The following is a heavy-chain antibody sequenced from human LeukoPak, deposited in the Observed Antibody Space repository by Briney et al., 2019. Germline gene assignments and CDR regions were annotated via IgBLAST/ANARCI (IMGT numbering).Heavy chain of an antibody. CDR3: ARGDPFRAGWFDP. D-gene: IGHD6-13*01. CDR2: IYTSGST. Sequence: GSLRLSRAASGLSVSSNCMSWVRQAPGKGLEWIGRIYTSGSTNYNPSLKSRLTMSVDTSKNHFSLKLSSVTAADTAVYYCARGDPFRAGWFDPWGQGTLVTVSS. V-gene: IGHV4-4*07. CDR1: GLSVSSNC. J-gene: IGHJ5*02.